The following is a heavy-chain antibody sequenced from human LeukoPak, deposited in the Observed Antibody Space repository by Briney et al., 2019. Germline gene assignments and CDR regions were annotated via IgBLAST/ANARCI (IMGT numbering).Heavy chain of an antibody. V-gene: IGHV6-1*01. CDR1: GDSFSSNSAA. CDR2: TYYRSKWYN. Sequence: SQTLSLTCAISGDSFSSNSAAWNWIRQSPSRGLEWLRRTYYRSKWYNDYAVSVKSRITINPDTSKNQFSLQLNSVTPEDTAVYYCARGFYLHFQTYYSYYGMDVGGQGPTVTVSS. J-gene: IGHJ6*02. D-gene: IGHD3-3*02. CDR3: ARGFYLHFQTYYSYYGMDV.